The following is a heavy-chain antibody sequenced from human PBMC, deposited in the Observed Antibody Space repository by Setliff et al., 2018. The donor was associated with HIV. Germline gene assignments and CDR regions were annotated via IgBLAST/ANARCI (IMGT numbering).Heavy chain of an antibody. CDR1: GYIFTMYT. CDR3: AREPAGSGSGSCGF. Sequence: ASVKVSCKASGYIFTMYTMYWVRQAPGQRLEWMGRINTVNGNTKYSQNSQGRVTITRDTSANTANMELSSLRSEDTAVYYCAREPAGSGSGSCGFWGQGTLVTVSS. V-gene: IGHV1-3*04. D-gene: IGHD3-10*01. J-gene: IGHJ4*02. CDR2: INTVNGNT.